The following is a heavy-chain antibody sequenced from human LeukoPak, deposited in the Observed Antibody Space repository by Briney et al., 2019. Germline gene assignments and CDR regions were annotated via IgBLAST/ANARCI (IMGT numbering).Heavy chain of an antibody. J-gene: IGHJ6*03. V-gene: IGHV4-59*01. Sequence: KPSETLSLTCTVSDDSITIYYWTWIRQPPGKGLEWIGYIDHTGSTNYNPSLNSRVTISIDTSKNHFSLELSSVTAADTAVYFCARGRVSSSSWYSTYYYYFYMDVRGKGTTVTVSS. D-gene: IGHD6-13*01. CDR1: DDSITIYY. CDR3: ARGRVSSSSWYSTYYYYFYMDV. CDR2: IDHTGST.